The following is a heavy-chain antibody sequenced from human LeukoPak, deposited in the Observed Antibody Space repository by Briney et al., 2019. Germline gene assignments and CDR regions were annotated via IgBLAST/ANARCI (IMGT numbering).Heavy chain of an antibody. CDR3: ARGLRTATYGDYVGDAFDI. D-gene: IGHD4-17*01. CDR2: MNPNSGNT. J-gene: IGHJ3*02. Sequence: ASVKVSCKASGYTFTSYDINWVRQATGQGLGWMGWMNPNSGNTGHAQKFQGRVTMTRNTSISTAYMELSSLRSEGTAVYYCARGLRTATYGDYVGDAFDIWGQGTMVTVSS. CDR1: GYTFTSYD. V-gene: IGHV1-8*01.